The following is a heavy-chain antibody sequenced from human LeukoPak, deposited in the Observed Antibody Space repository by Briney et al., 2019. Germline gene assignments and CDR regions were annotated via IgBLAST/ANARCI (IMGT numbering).Heavy chain of an antibody. CDR3: GRYKSTLGPFDF. CDR1: GYNINKGYY. Sequence: SETLSLTCSVSGYNINKGYYWGWVRQPLGRGLEWIGAIYHSGTTYYNPSLKNRLTFSVDTSNNQFSVRLRSVTAADTATYYCGRYKSTLGPFDFWGQGTLVTVSS. D-gene: IGHD2/OR15-2a*01. V-gene: IGHV4-38-2*02. CDR2: IYHSGTT. J-gene: IGHJ4*02.